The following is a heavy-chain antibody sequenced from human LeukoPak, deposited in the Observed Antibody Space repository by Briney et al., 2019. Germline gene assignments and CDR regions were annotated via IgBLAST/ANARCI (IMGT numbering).Heavy chain of an antibody. CDR3: ARTPPVLARYYHLDV. CDR2: ISAYNGNT. D-gene: IGHD3-3*01. V-gene: IGHV1-18*01. Sequence: SVKVSCKASGYTFTSYGISWVRQAPGQGLEWMGWISAYNGNTNYAQKLQGRVTMTTDTSTSTAYMELRSLRSDDTAVYYCARTPPVLARYYHLDVWGKGTTVTVSS. CDR1: GYTFTSYG. J-gene: IGHJ6*03.